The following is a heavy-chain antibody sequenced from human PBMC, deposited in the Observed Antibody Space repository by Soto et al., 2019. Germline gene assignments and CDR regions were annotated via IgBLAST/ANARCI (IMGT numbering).Heavy chain of an antibody. CDR1: GASISSYDW. J-gene: IGHJ5*02. CDR3: ARGTLLGSYTRNWLDP. CDR2: ISHNGTT. V-gene: IGHV4-4*02. Sequence: QVQLQESGPGLVRPSGTLSLTCNVSGASISSYDWCTWVRQTPGKGVGWVGEISHNGTTNNTSSLKSRVSLAVVKSKTPNSLHLQSLTAADTAVYSCARGTLLGSYTRNWLDPWGQGTKVTVSS. D-gene: IGHD2-21*01.